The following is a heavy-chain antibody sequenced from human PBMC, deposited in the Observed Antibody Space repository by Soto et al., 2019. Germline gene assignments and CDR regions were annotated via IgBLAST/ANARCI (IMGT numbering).Heavy chain of an antibody. CDR2: IYYTGGT. V-gene: IGHV4-30-4*01. J-gene: IGHJ5*02. CDR1: GGSINNGDYY. CDR3: ARQSIEASVSDWFDP. D-gene: IGHD2-21*01. Sequence: SETLSLTCTVSGGSINNGDYYWTWIRQPPGKGLEFIGYIYYTGGTSYNPSLRSRLAFSMDTSKNQFSLSLTSVTAADTAVYYCARQSIEASVSDWFDPWGQGLLVTVPQ.